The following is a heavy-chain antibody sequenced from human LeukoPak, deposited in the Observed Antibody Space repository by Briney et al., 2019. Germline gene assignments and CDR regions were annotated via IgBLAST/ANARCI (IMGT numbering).Heavy chain of an antibody. CDR1: GGSISSSGYY. Sequence: SETLSLTCTVSGGSISSSGYYWGWIRQPPGKGLEWIGSVYYSGSSFYSPSLKSRVTISIDTSKNQFSLKLSSVTAADTAVYYCARDWVVPANWFDPWGQGTLVTVSS. D-gene: IGHD2-2*01. CDR3: ARDWVVPANWFDP. J-gene: IGHJ5*02. V-gene: IGHV4-39*07. CDR2: VYYSGSS.